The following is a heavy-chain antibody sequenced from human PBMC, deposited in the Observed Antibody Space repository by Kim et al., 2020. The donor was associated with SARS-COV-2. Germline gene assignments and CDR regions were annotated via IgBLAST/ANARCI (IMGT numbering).Heavy chain of an antibody. V-gene: IGHV4-34*01. D-gene: IGHD3-3*01. Sequence: SETLSLTCAVYVGSFSGYRWTWIRQSPGKGLEWIGEINQSGATNYNPSIKSRVVISVDTSKNQFSLKVKSVTAADTAVYFCARGRAGVVPSPILGLGPYYDYYALDVWGQGTTVSVSS. CDR1: VGSFSGYR. J-gene: IGHJ6*02. CDR3: ARGRAGVVPSPILGLGPYYDYYALDV. CDR2: INQSGAT.